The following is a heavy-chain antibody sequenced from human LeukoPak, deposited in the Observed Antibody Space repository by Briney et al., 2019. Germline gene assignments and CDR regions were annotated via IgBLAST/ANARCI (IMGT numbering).Heavy chain of an antibody. CDR3: ARVTRQLGVGWFDP. CDR2: ISAYNGNT. CDR1: GYTFTSYG. Sequence: ASVKVSCKASGYTFTSYGISWVRQAPAQGLEWVGWISAYNGNTNYAQKLQGRVTMTTDTSTSTAYMELRSLRSDDTAVYYCARVTRQLGVGWFDPWGQGTLVTVSS. D-gene: IGHD6-6*01. V-gene: IGHV1-18*01. J-gene: IGHJ5*02.